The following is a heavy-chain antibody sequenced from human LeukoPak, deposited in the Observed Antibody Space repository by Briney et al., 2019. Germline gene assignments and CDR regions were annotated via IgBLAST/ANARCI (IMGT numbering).Heavy chain of an antibody. Sequence: SETLSLTCTVSGGSISTSGYYWGWIRQPPRKGLEWIAGIYYSGNTYYNPSLKSRVSISVDPSNNQFSLNLTSVAATDTAVYFCARQATIVGANDGWFDPWGQGALVTVSS. CDR2: IYYSGNT. J-gene: IGHJ5*02. CDR1: GGSISTSGYY. V-gene: IGHV4-39*01. D-gene: IGHD1-26*01. CDR3: ARQATIVGANDGWFDP.